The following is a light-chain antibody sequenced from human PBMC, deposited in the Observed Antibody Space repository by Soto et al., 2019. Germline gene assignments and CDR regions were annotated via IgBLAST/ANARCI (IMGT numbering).Light chain of an antibody. CDR1: QSVSSSY. CDR2: GAS. V-gene: IGKV3-20*01. J-gene: IGKJ1*01. CDR3: QQYGSSPRT. Sequence: EIVLTQSPGTLSLSPGERATLSCRASQSVSSSYLAWYQQKPGQALRLLIYGASSRATGIPDRLSGSGSGTDFTLTISRLQPEDCPVYYCQQYGSSPRTFGQVTKVEIK.